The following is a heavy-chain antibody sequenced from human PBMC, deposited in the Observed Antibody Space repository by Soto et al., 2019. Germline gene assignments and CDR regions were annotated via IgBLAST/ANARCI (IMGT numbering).Heavy chain of an antibody. CDR2: IWYDGSKR. Sequence: QEQLVESGGGVVQPGRSLRLSCAASGFSFRNYGIHWVRQAPGKGLDWVAVIWYDGSKRYYADSVRGLFTISRDNSGNTVHLQMDSLRDEDTVVYYWARGWGSGVQHSCVDVWGQGTTVVVSP. V-gene: IGHV3-33*01. D-gene: IGHD6-19*01. CDR3: ARGWGSGVQHSCVDV. J-gene: IGHJ3*01. CDR1: GFSFRNYG.